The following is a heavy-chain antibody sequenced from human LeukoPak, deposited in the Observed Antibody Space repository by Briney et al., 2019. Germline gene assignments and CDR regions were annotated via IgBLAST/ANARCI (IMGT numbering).Heavy chain of an antibody. CDR3: ARDLGIAAAGTAHYYGMDV. D-gene: IGHD6-13*01. J-gene: IGHJ6*02. CDR2: ISSSSSYI. Sequence: PGGSLRLSCAASGFTFSSYSMSWVRQAPGKGLEWVSSISSSSSYIYYAASVKGRFTISRDNAKNSLYLQMNSLRAEDTAVYYCARDLGIAAAGTAHYYGMDVWGQGTTVTVSS. CDR1: GFTFSSYS. V-gene: IGHV3-21*01.